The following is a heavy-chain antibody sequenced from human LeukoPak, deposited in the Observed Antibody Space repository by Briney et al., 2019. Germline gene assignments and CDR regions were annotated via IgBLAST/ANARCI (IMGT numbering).Heavy chain of an antibody. J-gene: IGHJ4*02. Sequence: GESLKISCKGSGYGFSSYWIGWVRQMPGKGLEYMGVICPGDSDTRYSQSFQGQVTISADKSITTAYLQWSSLKASDTAMYYCARHTTVGGSLRFDYWGQGTLVSVSS. CDR2: ICPGDSDT. CDR1: GYGFSSYW. CDR3: ARHTTVGGSLRFDY. D-gene: IGHD4-23*01. V-gene: IGHV5-51*01.